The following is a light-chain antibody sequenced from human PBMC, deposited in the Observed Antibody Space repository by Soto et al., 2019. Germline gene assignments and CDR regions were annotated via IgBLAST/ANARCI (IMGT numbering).Light chain of an antibody. CDR1: TSNIGAGYD. Sequence: QSLLMQPPSVSGAPGQRFTIPCTGSTSNIGAGYDVHWYQQLPGTAPKLLIYGNSNRPSGVPDRFSGSKYGTSASLAITGLQAEDEADYHCKSYDSSLSGYVFGTGTKVTVL. CDR2: GNS. J-gene: IGLJ1*01. CDR3: KSYDSSLSGYV. V-gene: IGLV1-40*01.